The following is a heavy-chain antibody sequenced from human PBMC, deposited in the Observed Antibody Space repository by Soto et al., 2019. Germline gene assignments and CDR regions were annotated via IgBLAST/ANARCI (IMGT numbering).Heavy chain of an antibody. J-gene: IGHJ6*02. V-gene: IGHV3-23*01. Sequence: EVQLLESGGGLEQRGGSLRLSCVVSGFTFSNYGMSWVRQAPGKGLEWVASISGAGGRIYNEDSVKGRFTISRDNSKNSVYLQVNSLRVEDTAVYYCAKDPPWTVGPLAMDVWGQGTTVTVSS. CDR1: GFTFSNYG. D-gene: IGHD3-10*01. CDR2: ISGAGGRI. CDR3: AKDPPWTVGPLAMDV.